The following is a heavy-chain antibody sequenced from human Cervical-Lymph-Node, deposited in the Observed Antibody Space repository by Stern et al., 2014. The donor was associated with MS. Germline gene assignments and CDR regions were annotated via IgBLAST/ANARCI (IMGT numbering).Heavy chain of an antibody. CDR3: APSLVSWARRGGWFDP. CDR1: GMSLSTSGLS. J-gene: IGHJ5*02. Sequence: QVTLKESGPTLVKPTQTLTLTCNFSGMSLSTSGLSLGWIRQPPGKALEWLALIYWNEENRSSPSLEKRLTITNDTSNKPVVPTMTNMDPVDTATYYCAPSLVSWARRGGWFDPWGQGTLVTVSS. D-gene: IGHD2/OR15-2a*01. V-gene: IGHV2-5*01. CDR2: IYWNEEN.